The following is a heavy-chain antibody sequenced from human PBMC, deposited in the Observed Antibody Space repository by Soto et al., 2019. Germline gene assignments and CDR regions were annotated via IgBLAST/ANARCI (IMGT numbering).Heavy chain of an antibody. D-gene: IGHD2-21*01. J-gene: IGHJ5*02. V-gene: IGHV4-31*03. Sequence: QVQLQESGQGLVKPSQTLSLTCTVSGDSISRGGYYWNWIRQHPRKGLEWIGYIYHSGSTNYNPTLKSRVTIAVDTSKNQLSLELSNVTAADTAVYYCARDGAGAYGLGWFDPWGQGILVTVSS. CDR1: GDSISRGGYY. CDR3: ARDGAGAYGLGWFDP. CDR2: IYHSGST.